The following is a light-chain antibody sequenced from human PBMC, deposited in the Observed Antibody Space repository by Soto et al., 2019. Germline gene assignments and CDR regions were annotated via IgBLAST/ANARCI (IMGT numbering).Light chain of an antibody. CDR3: HLYGGSPPT. CDR2: GAS. Sequence: EVVLTQSPGTLSLSPGERATLSCRASQSVSSSDLAWYQQKPGQAPRLLISGASGRATGIPDRFSASGSGTDFTLTISRLEPEDSAVFYCHLYGGSPPTFGQGTKVEI. J-gene: IGKJ1*01. V-gene: IGKV3-20*01. CDR1: QSVSSSD.